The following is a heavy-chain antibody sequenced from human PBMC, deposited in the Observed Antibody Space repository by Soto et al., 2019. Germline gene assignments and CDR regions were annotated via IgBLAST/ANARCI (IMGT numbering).Heavy chain of an antibody. J-gene: IGHJ4*02. Sequence: EVRLLESGGVLVQPGGPLRLSCAASGFTLSSYAMTWAGQAPGKGLEWVSTISKSGNTYYADSVKGRFTISRDNSKDTLYLQMNRLRAEDTAVYYCAKDPPRVSVASEDWGQGTLVTVSS. CDR3: AKDPPRVSVASED. D-gene: IGHD6-19*01. CDR2: ISKSGNT. CDR1: GFTLSSYA. V-gene: IGHV3-23*01.